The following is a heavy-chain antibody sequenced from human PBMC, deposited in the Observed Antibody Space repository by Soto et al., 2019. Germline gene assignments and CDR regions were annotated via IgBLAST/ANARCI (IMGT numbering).Heavy chain of an antibody. V-gene: IGHV4-31*03. D-gene: IGHD3-10*01. CDR3: EREGPSAAPQAGFDF. Sequence: SETLFLTCTVSGNSISTGAYYWSWLRQHPVKGLEWIGHIFYSGNTHYSPSLESRVTISVDTSKNQFSLKLISVTVADTALYYCEREGPSAAPQAGFDFWGQGTLVTVSS. CDR1: GNSISTGAYY. CDR2: IFYSGNT. J-gene: IGHJ4*02.